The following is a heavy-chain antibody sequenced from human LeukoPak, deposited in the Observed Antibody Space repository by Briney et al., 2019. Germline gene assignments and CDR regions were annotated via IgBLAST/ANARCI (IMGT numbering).Heavy chain of an antibody. J-gene: IGHJ5*02. D-gene: IGHD6-13*01. CDR3: AGAIAAAGMFDP. V-gene: IGHV1-69*04. Sequence: SVKVSCKASGGTFSSYAISWVRQAPGQGLEWMGRIIPILGIANYAQKFQGRVTITADKSTSTAYMELSSLRSEDTAVYYCAGAIAAAGMFDPWGQGTLVTVSS. CDR2: IIPILGIA. CDR1: GGTFSSYA.